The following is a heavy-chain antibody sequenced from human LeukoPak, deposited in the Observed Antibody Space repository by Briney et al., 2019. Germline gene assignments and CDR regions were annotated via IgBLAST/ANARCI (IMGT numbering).Heavy chain of an antibody. V-gene: IGHV3-23*01. CDR3: AKAVGPYYYDSSGYYKSYYFDY. D-gene: IGHD3-22*01. J-gene: IGHJ4*02. CDR1: GFTFSSYA. Sequence: GGSLRLSCAASGFTFSSYAMSWVRQAPGKGLEWVSAISGSGGSTYYADSVKGRFTISRDNSKNTLYLRMNSLRAEDTAVYYCAKAVGPYYYDSSGYYKSYYFDYWGQGTLVTVSS. CDR2: ISGSGGST.